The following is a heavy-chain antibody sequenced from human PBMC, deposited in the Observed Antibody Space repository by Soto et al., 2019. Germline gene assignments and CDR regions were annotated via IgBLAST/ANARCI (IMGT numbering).Heavy chain of an antibody. V-gene: IGHV1-69*13. J-gene: IGHJ6*02. Sequence: SVKVSCKASGGTFSSFAISWVRQAPGQGLEWMGGIIPIFGTANYAQKFQGRVTITADESTSTAYMELSSLRSEDTAVYYCARESGGYYYDSSGYYYYYGMDVWGQGTTVTVSS. CDR2: IIPIFGTA. D-gene: IGHD3-22*01. CDR1: GGTFSSFA. CDR3: ARESGGYYYDSSGYYYYYGMDV.